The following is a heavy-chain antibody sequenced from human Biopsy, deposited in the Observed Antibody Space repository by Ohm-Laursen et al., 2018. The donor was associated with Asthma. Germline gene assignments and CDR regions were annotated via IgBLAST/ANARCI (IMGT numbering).Heavy chain of an antibody. CDR3: ARGDSSGWSHYDFDY. V-gene: IGHV3-53*01. J-gene: IGHJ4*02. CDR2: IYSGGTS. D-gene: IGHD6-19*01. CDR1: GFTVSRDH. Sequence: SLRLSCVASGFTVSRDHMFWVRQAPGKGLEWVSVIYSGGTSDTAGSVRGRFTISRDFYKNTLYLQMDSLRAKDTAVYYCARGDSSGWSHYDFDYWGQGTLVTVSS.